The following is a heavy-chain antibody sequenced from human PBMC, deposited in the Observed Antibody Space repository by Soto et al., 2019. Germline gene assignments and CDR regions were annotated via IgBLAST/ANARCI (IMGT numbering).Heavy chain of an antibody. CDR3: ARIADSSSYYYYYGMDV. V-gene: IGHV3-53*01. D-gene: IGHD6-6*01. Sequence: PGGSLRLSCAASGCTVSSNYMSWVRQAPGKGLEWVSVIYSGGSTYYADSVKGRFTISRDNSKNTLYLQMNSLRAEDTAVYYCARIADSSSYYYYYGMDVWGQGTTVTVSS. CDR2: IYSGGST. CDR1: GCTVSSNY. J-gene: IGHJ6*02.